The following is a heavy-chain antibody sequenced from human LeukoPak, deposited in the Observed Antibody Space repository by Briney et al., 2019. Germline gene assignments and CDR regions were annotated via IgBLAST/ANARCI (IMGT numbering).Heavy chain of an antibody. CDR1: GGSISSYY. CDR3: ARGPRVSTQIAATGILDY. V-gene: IGHV4-4*07. CDR2: IYTSGST. Sequence: SETLSLTCTVSGGSISSYYWSWIRQPAGKGLEWIGRIYTSGSTNYNPSLKSRVTMSVDTSKNQFSLKLSSVTAADTAVYYCARGPRVSTQIAATGILDYWGQGTLVTVPS. D-gene: IGHD6-13*01. J-gene: IGHJ4*02.